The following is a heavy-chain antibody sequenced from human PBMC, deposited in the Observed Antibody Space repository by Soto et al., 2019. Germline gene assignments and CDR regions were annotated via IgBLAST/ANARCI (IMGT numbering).Heavy chain of an antibody. D-gene: IGHD3-16*02. CDR1: GFTFSSYA. J-gene: IGHJ4*02. CDR3: AKDPRIMITFGGVIGPFDY. CDR2: ISGSGGST. Sequence: LSLSCAASGFTFSSYAMSWVRQAPGKGLEWVSAISGSGGSTYYADSVKGRFTISRDNSKNTLYLQMNSLRAEDTAVYYCAKDPRIMITFGGVIGPFDYWGQGTLVTVSS. V-gene: IGHV3-23*01.